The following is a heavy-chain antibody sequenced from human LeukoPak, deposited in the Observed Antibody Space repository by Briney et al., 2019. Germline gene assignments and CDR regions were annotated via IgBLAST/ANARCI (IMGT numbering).Heavy chain of an antibody. V-gene: IGHV3-23*01. J-gene: IGHJ4*02. D-gene: IGHD3-10*01. CDR3: AKGGGSGSYLDY. CDR1: GFTFSSYA. CDR2: ISGSGGST. Sequence: GGSLRLSCAASGFTFSSYAMSWVRQAPGKGLEWVSAISGSGGSTYYADSVKGRFTISRDNSKNALYLQMNSLRAEDTAAYYCAKGGGSGSYLDYWGQGTLVTVSS.